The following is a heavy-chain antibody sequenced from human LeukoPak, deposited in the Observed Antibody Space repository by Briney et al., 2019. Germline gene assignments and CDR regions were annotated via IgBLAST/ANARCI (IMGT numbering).Heavy chain of an antibody. D-gene: IGHD1-1*01. CDR3: ARDQQLDPSDFDF. V-gene: IGHV1-8*03. CDR2: MNPNSGNT. CDR1: GYTFTSYD. Sequence: ASVEVSCKASGYTFTSYDINWVRQATGQGLEWMGWMNPNSGNTGYAQKFQGRVTITRNTSISTAYMELSSLRSEDTAVYYCARDQQLDPSDFDFWGQGTQVTVSS. J-gene: IGHJ4*02.